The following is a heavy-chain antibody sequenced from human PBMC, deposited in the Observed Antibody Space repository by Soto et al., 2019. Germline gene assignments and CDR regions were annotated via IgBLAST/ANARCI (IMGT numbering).Heavy chain of an antibody. CDR2: ISTYNGDT. Sequence: QVQLVQSAGELRKPGASVKVSCKASGYTFTDNSITWVRQAPGQGLEWMGWISTYNGDTKFAQTFQGRATLTTDPSTSTAYMDLTSLRSDATAVYFCARGGGYAVDFWGQGTLVTVSS. J-gene: IGHJ4*02. CDR3: ARGGGYAVDF. D-gene: IGHD3-22*01. V-gene: IGHV1-18*01. CDR1: GYTFTDNS.